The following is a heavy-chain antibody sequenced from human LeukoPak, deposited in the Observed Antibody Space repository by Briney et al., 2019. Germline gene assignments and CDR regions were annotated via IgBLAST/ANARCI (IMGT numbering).Heavy chain of an antibody. CDR1: GFTFSSYA. V-gene: IGHV3-30*04. CDR2: ISYDGSNK. J-gene: IGHJ4*02. Sequence: GGSLRLSCAASGFTFSSYAMHWVRQAPGKGLEWVAVISYDGSNKYYADSVKGRFTISRDNSKNTLYLQMNSLRAEDTAVYYCARDMYIVVVTAIGPTPDYWGQGTLVTVSS. D-gene: IGHD2-21*02. CDR3: ARDMYIVVVTAIGPTPDY.